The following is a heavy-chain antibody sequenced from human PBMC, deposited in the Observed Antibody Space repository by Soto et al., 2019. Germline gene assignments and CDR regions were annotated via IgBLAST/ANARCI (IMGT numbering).Heavy chain of an antibody. CDR3: ARHLSESGYDLNY. Sequence: SETLSLTCTVSGGFITSDSYYWAWIRQPPGKGLEWIGGIYFSGSTYYNSALKSRLDISIDMSKNQFSLNLSSVTAADTAVHYCARHLSESGYDLNYWGQGTPVTVSS. CDR2: IYFSGST. J-gene: IGHJ4*02. D-gene: IGHD5-12*01. V-gene: IGHV4-39*01. CDR1: GGFITSDSYY.